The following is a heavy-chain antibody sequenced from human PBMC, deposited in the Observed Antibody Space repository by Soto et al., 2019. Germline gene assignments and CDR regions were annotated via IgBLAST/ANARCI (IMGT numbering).Heavy chain of an antibody. CDR3: ARHGRIVVVPAAKYYDFWSGSGIGYYYYMDV. Sequence: PGESLKISCKGSGYSFTSYWIGWVRQMPGKGLEWMGIIYPGDSDTRYSPSFQGQVTISADKSINTAYLQWSSLKASDTAMYYCARHGRIVVVPAAKYYDFWSGSGIGYYYYMDVWGKGTTVTVSS. J-gene: IGHJ6*03. V-gene: IGHV5-51*01. CDR1: GYSFTSYW. CDR2: IYPGDSDT. D-gene: IGHD2-2*01.